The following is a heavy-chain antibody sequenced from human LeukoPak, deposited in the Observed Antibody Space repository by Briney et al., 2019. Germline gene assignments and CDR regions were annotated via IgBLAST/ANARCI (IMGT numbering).Heavy chain of an antibody. V-gene: IGHV3-11*06. D-gene: IGHD3-22*01. CDR2: ISSSSSYT. Sequence: GGSLRLSCAASGFTSSDYYMSWIRQAPEKGLEWVSYISSSSSYTNYADSVKGRFTISKDNAKNSLYLQMNSLRAEDTAMYYCARVGDSSGYQRDAFDIWGQGTMVTVSS. J-gene: IGHJ3*02. CDR3: ARVGDSSGYQRDAFDI. CDR1: GFTSSDYY.